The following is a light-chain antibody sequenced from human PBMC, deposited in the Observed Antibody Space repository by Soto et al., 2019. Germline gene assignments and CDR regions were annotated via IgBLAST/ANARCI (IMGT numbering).Light chain of an antibody. J-gene: IGKJ1*01. V-gene: IGKV3-15*01. CDR3: QQYNNWPWA. CDR2: GAF. Sequence: EIVMTQSPATVSVSPGERATLSCRASQSVSTNLAWYQQKPGQAPRLLIYGAFTRATGIPATFSGTGSGTEFTLTISSLQSEDFAVYYCQQYNNWPWAFGQGTKVDIK. CDR1: QSVSTN.